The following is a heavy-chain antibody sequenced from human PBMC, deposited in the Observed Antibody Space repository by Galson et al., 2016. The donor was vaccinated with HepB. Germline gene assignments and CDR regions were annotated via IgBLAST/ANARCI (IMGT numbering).Heavy chain of an antibody. CDR3: ASDRRAGTVYWCFDL. Sequence: SLRLSCAASGFTFSSYAVHWVRQAPGKGLEWVAGISYDGSDRYYADSVKGRFTISRDNSKNTLYLQMNSLRVEDTAVYYCASDRRAGTVYWCFDLWGRGTLVTVSS. CDR1: GFTFSSYA. V-gene: IGHV3-30*04. CDR2: ISYDGSDR. J-gene: IGHJ2*01. D-gene: IGHD6-19*01.